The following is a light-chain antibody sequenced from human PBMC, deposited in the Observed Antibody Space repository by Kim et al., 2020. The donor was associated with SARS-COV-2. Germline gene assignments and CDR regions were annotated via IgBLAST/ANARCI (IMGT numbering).Light chain of an antibody. Sequence: EIVLTQSPATLSLSPGERATLSCRASQGVSSYLAWYQQRPGQAPRLLIYDASNRATGIPARFSGSGSGTDFTLTISSLEPEDFAVYYCQQHSKLITFGQGTRLEIK. J-gene: IGKJ5*01. CDR2: DAS. CDR3: QQHSKLIT. CDR1: QGVSSY. V-gene: IGKV3-11*01.